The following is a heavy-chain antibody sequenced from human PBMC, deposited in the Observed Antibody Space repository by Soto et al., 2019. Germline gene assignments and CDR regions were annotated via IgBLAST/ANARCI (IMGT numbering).Heavy chain of an antibody. CDR3: AKEGGLSGSYYISSSYYFDY. J-gene: IGHJ4*02. V-gene: IGHV3-30*18. CDR1: GFTFSSYG. CDR2: ISYDGSNT. Sequence: QVQLVESGGGVVQPGRSLRLSCVASGFTFSSYGMHWVRQAPGKGLEWVAIISYDGSNTYYADSVKGRFIISRDNSKNKLYLQRNSLRAEDTSVYYCAKEGGLSGSYYISSSYYFDYWGQGTLVTVSS. D-gene: IGHD1-26*01.